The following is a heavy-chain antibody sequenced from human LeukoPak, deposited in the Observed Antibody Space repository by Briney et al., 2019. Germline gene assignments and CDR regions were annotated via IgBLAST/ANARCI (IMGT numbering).Heavy chain of an antibody. CDR2: ISAYNGNT. V-gene: IGHV1-18*01. J-gene: IGHJ4*02. Sequence: GASVKVSCKTSGYIFTSYGISWVRQATGQGLEWMGWISAYNGNTNYAQKLQGRVTMTTDTSTSTAHMELRSLRSDDTAVYYCERDSHCSSTSCYPAEYYFDYWGQGTLVTVSS. CDR1: GYIFTSYG. CDR3: ERDSHCSSTSCYPAEYYFDY. D-gene: IGHD2-2*01.